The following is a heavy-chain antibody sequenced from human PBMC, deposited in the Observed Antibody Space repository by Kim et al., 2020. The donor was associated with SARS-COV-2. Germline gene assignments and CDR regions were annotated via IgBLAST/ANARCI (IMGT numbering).Heavy chain of an antibody. D-gene: IGHD6-19*01. CDR1: GFTFSSYA. J-gene: IGHJ2*01. CDR3: AKDGGGWYEYWYFDL. CDR2: ISGSGGST. Sequence: GGSLRLSCAASGFTFSSYAMSWVRQAPGKGLEWVSAISGSGGSTYYADSVKGRFTISRDNSKNTLYLQMNSLRAEDTAVYYCAKDGGGWYEYWYFDLWGRGTLVTVSS. V-gene: IGHV3-23*01.